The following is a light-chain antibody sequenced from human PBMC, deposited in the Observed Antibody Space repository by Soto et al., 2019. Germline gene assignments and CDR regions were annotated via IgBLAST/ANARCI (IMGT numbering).Light chain of an antibody. V-gene: IGLV1-44*01. CDR3: AAWDGSLNGWV. Sequence: QSALTQPPSASGTPGQRVTISCSGSSSNIGSDNVNWYQQLPLTAPKLLIYDNNKRPSGVPDRFSGSKSGTSASLAISGLQSEDEADYYCAAWDGSLNGWVFGGGTKLTVL. CDR2: DNN. J-gene: IGLJ3*02. CDR1: SSNIGSDN.